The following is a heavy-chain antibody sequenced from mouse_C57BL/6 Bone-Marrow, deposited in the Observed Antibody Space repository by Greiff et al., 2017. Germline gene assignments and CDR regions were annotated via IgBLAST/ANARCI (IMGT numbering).Heavy chain of an antibody. V-gene: IGHV1-85*01. D-gene: IGHD1-1*01. J-gene: IGHJ1*03. Sequence: VKVVESGPELVKPGASVKLSCKASGYTFTSYDINWVKQRPGQGLGWIGWIYPRDGSTKYNEKFKGKATLTVDTSSSTAYMELHSLTSEDSAVYFCARLEFDGSSGDWYFDVWGTGTTVTVSS. CDR3: ARLEFDGSSGDWYFDV. CDR2: IYPRDGST. CDR1: GYTFTSYD.